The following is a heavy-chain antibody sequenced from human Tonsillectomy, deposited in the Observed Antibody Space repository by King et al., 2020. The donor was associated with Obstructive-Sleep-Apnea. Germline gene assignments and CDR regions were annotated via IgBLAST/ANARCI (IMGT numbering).Heavy chain of an antibody. CDR2: INPNSGGT. CDR1: GYTFTGYY. V-gene: IGHV1-2*04. CDR3: ATGRGRTYGEGTFDY. Sequence: QLVQSGAEVKKPGASVKVSCKASGYTFTGYYMHWVRQAPGQGLEWMGWINPNSGGTNYAQKFQGWVTMTRDTSISTAYMDLSRLSSDDTAVYYCATGRGRTYGEGTFDYWGPGTLVIVSS. D-gene: IGHD4-17*01. J-gene: IGHJ4*02.